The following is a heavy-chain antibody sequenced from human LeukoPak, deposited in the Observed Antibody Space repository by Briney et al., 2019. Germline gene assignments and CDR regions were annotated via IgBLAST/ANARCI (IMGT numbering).Heavy chain of an antibody. D-gene: IGHD3-10*01. CDR3: ARRHYYGSGSSTGY. V-gene: IGHV3-53*01. CDR1: GLTVSHNY. J-gene: IGHJ4*02. Sequence: GSLRLSCAASGLTVSHNYMSWVRQAPGKGLEWVSVIYSSGSTYYADSVKGRFTISRDNSKNTLYLQMNSLRAEDTAVYYCARRHYYGSGSSTGYWGQGTLVTVSS. CDR2: IYSSGST.